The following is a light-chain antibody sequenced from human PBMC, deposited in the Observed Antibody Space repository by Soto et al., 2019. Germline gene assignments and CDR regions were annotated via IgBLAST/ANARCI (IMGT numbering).Light chain of an antibody. V-gene: IGKV3-20*01. CDR3: QQYGFSLIA. J-gene: IGKJ4*01. CDR1: QTVSTSY. Sequence: EIVLTQSPGTLSLSPGERATLSCRASQTVSTSYVAWYQQKPGQAPRLLIYGATSRDTGIPDRFSGSGSGKDYTLTISRLEPEDFAVYYCQQYGFSLIAFGGGTKVEI. CDR2: GAT.